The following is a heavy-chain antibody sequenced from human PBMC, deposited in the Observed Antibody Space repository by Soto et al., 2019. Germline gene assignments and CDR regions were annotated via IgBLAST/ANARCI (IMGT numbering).Heavy chain of an antibody. CDR1: GYTFTSFG. D-gene: IGHD2-15*01. J-gene: IGHJ3*02. V-gene: IGHV1-18*01. CDR2: ISAYNGNT. CDR3: ARDHRGGTEALDI. Sequence: QVQLVQSGAEVQKPGASVKVSCKASGYTFTSFGISWVRQAPGHGLEWMGWISAYNGNTNYAENLQGRVTMTTDTAPSTAYMELRSLRSDDTAVYYCARDHRGGTEALDIWGQGTMVTVSS.